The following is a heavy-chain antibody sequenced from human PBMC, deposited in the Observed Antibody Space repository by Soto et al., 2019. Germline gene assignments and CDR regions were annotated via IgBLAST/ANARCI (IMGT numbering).Heavy chain of an antibody. CDR3: ARDLHYALDY. V-gene: IGHV3-11*04. D-gene: IGHD2-2*01. J-gene: IGHJ4*02. CDR2: ISSSGSTI. Sequence: PGGSLRLSCAASGFIFSDYYMTWIRQAPGKGLEWVSYISSSGSTIYYADSVKGRFTISRDNAKNLLYLQMNSLRDEDTAVYYCARDLHYALDYWGQGTLVTVSS. CDR1: GFIFSDYY.